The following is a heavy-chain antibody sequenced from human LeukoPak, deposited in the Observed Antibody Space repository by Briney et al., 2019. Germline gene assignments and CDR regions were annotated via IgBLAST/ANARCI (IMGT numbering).Heavy chain of an antibody. D-gene: IGHD6-13*01. CDR3: ARGSYTSSWYGVFDY. CDR2: IWYDGSNK. V-gene: IGHV3-33*01. J-gene: IGHJ4*02. Sequence: GGSLRLSCAAAGFIFSSYGMHWVRQAPSKGLEWVAVIWYDGSNKYYADSVKGRFTISRDNSKNTLYLQMNSLRGEDTAVYYCARGSYTSSWYGVFDYWGQGTLVTVSS. CDR1: GFIFSSYG.